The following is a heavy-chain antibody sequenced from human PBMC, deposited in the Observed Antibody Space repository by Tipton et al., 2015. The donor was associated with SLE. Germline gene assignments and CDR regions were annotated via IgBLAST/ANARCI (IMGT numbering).Heavy chain of an antibody. Sequence: TLSLTCAVYGGSFSGYYWSWIRQPPGKGLVWIGEINHSGSTNYNPSLTSRVTISVDTSKNPFSLKLSSVTAADTAVYYCARHTPPWDYCYYGMDVWGQGTTVTVSS. CDR2: INHSGST. CDR1: GGSFSGYY. D-gene: IGHD3-16*01. V-gene: IGHV4-34*01. J-gene: IGHJ6*02. CDR3: ARHTPPWDYCYYGMDV.